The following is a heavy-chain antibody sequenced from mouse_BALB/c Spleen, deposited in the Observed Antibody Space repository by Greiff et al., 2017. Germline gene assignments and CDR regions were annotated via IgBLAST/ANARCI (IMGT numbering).Heavy chain of an antibody. J-gene: IGHJ3*01. CDR3: ASLPLRGFAY. CDR2: ISSGGST. Sequence: DVMLVESGGGLVKPGGSLKLSCAASGFTFSSYAMSWVRQTPEKRLEWVASISSGGSTYYPDSVKGRFTISRDNARNILYLQMSSLRSEDTAMYYCASLPLRGFAYWGQGTLVTVSA. V-gene: IGHV5-6-5*01. D-gene: IGHD5-5*01. CDR1: GFTFSSYA.